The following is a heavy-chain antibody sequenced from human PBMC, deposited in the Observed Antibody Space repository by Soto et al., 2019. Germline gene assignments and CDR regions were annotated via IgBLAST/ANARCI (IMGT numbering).Heavy chain of an antibody. D-gene: IGHD3-10*01. Sequence: GGSLRLSCAASGFTVKSYAMSWVRQAPGKGLEWVSAISGSGGSTYYADSVKGRFTISRDNSKNTLYLQMNSLRAEDTAVYYCXKEWFGEFAYYYYGMDVWGQGTTVTVSS. CDR3: XKEWFGEFAYYYYGMDV. CDR1: GFTVKSYA. J-gene: IGHJ6*01. V-gene: IGHV3-23*01. CDR2: ISGSGGST.